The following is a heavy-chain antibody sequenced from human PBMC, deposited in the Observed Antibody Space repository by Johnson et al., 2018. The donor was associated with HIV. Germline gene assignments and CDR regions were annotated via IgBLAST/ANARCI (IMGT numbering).Heavy chain of an antibody. CDR1: GFTFSSYW. Sequence: VQLVESGGGVVQPGGSLRLSCAASGFTFSSYWMSWVRQAPGKGLEWVANIKQDGSEKYYVDSVKGRFTISRDNAKNSLYLQMNSLRAEDTAVYYCARDSAAAGLDAFDIWGQGTMVTVSS. CDR3: ARDSAAAGLDAFDI. J-gene: IGHJ3*02. V-gene: IGHV3-7*01. D-gene: IGHD6-13*01. CDR2: IKQDGSEK.